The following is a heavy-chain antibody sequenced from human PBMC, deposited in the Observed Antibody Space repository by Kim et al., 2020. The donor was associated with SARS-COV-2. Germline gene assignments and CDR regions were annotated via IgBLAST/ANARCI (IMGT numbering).Heavy chain of an antibody. CDR2: ISAYNGNT. J-gene: IGHJ3*02. D-gene: IGHD3-22*01. CDR1: GYTFTSYG. CDR3: ARGEKYYDSSGYYYAAFDI. Sequence: ASVKVSCKASGYTFTSYGISWVRQAPGQGLEWMGWISAYNGNTNYAQKLQGRVTMTTDTSTSTAYMELRSLRSDDTAVYYCARGEKYYDSSGYYYAAFDIWGQGTMVTVSS. V-gene: IGHV1-18*01.